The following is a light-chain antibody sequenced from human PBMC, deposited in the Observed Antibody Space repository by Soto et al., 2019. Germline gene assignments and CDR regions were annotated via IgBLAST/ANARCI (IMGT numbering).Light chain of an antibody. CDR3: QQTYISPHT. CDR1: QNINTF. J-gene: IGKJ2*01. CDR2: AAS. V-gene: IGKV1-39*01. Sequence: IQMTHSPSSLSSSVVDRVSIACRASQNINTFLHWYQQKPGKAPKLLVYAASSLQNGVPSRFSGRGSGTDFTLTIFSLQPDDFGIYYCQQTYISPHTFGQGTKVDIK.